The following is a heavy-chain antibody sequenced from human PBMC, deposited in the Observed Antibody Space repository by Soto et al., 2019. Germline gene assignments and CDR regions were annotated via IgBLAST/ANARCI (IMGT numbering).Heavy chain of an antibody. CDR3: ARESHDILTGPPWVWYFDL. J-gene: IGHJ2*01. Sequence: QVQLQQWGAGPLRPLETLSLTCGVSGGSFSGYYWAWIRQSPGKGLEWIGEINDRGSINSNPSLKSRVTITVDTSKNHYALLLRSVTAADTAVYYGARESHDILTGPPWVWYFDLWGRGTLVTVSS. V-gene: IGHV4-34*01. D-gene: IGHD3-9*01. CDR1: GGSFSGYY. CDR2: INDRGSI.